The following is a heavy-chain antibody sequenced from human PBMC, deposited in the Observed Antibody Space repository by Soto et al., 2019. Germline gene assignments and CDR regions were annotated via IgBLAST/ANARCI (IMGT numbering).Heavy chain of an antibody. Sequence: PGGSLRLSCAASGVTVSTSYMNWVRQAPGKGLEWVSVIYAGGTAYYADSVKGRFSISRDKSKNTLYLQMNSLRLEDTALYYCARADRYTSSWSAFDAWGQGTPVTVSS. CDR1: GVTVSTSY. V-gene: IGHV3-53*01. D-gene: IGHD6-13*01. J-gene: IGHJ4*02. CDR2: IYAGGTA. CDR3: ARADRYTSSWSAFDA.